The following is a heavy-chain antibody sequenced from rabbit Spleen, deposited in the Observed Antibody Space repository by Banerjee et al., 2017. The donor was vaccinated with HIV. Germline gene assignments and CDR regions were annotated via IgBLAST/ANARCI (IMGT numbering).Heavy chain of an antibody. D-gene: IGHD1-1*01. J-gene: IGHJ4*01. Sequence: QSLEESGGGLVQPGGSLTLSCKASGFDFNNYYMTWVRQAPGTELEWIGLFEPIFGTTKIANWGNGRFSISSHNAQNTLYLQVKSLTAADTATYFCARDLVAVIGWNFSLWGQGTLVTVS. V-gene: IGHV1S7*01. CDR1: GFDFNNYY. CDR2: FEPIFGTT. CDR3: ARDLVAVIGWNFSL.